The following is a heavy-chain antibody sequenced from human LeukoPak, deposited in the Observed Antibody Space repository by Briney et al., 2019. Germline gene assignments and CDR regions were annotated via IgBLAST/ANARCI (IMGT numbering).Heavy chain of an antibody. CDR1: GGTFSSYA. D-gene: IGHD3-3*01. J-gene: IGHJ4*02. CDR3: ASLGGRVTIFWY. V-gene: IGHV1-2*02. Sequence: ASVKVSCKASGGTFSSYAISWVRQAPGQGLEWMGWINPNSGGTNYAQKFQGRVTMTRDTSISTAYMELSRLRSDDTAVYYCASLGGRVTIFWYWGQGTLVTVSS. CDR2: INPNSGGT.